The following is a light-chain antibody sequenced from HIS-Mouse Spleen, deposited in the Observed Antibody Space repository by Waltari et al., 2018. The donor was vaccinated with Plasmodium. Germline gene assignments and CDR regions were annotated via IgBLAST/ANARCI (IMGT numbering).Light chain of an antibody. CDR3: QQYNNWSFT. Sequence: EIVMTQSPATLSVSPGERATLSCRASQSVSSNLAWYQQKPGQAPRPHIYGASTRATGIPARFSGSGSGTEFTLTVSSLQSEDFAVYYCQQYNNWSFTFGPGTKVDIK. CDR2: GAS. V-gene: IGKV3-15*01. CDR1: QSVSSN. J-gene: IGKJ3*01.